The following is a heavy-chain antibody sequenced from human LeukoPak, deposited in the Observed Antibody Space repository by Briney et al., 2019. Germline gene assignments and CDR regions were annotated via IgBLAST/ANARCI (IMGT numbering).Heavy chain of an antibody. CDR2: IYGGDAA. CDR1: GINVSSNY. D-gene: IGHD6-13*01. CDR3: VTSTGQQFIPYDY. Sequence: PGGSPRLSCAASGINVSSNYMTWIRQAPVKGLEWVSLIYGGDAAYYAESVRGRFMISRDNLKNTLFLQMNSLRVEDTAVYYCVTSTGQQFIPYDYWGQGTHVTVSS. J-gene: IGHJ4*02. V-gene: IGHV3-66*02.